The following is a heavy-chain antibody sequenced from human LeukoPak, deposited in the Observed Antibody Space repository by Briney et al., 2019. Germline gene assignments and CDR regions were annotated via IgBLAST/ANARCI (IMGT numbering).Heavy chain of an antibody. CDR3: ARGPRGRNYDILTGYLGFDY. Sequence: SVKVSCKASGGTFSSYAISRVRQAPGQGLEWMGGIIPIFGTANYAQKFQGRVTITTDESTSTAYMELSSLRSEDTAVYYCARGPRGRNYDILTGYLGFDYWGQGTLVTVSS. V-gene: IGHV1-69*05. J-gene: IGHJ4*02. CDR1: GGTFSSYA. CDR2: IIPIFGTA. D-gene: IGHD3-9*01.